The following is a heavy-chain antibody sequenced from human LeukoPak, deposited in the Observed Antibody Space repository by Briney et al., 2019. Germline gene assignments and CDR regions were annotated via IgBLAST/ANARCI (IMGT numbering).Heavy chain of an antibody. J-gene: IGHJ5*02. CDR3: TRDRGSSDRSWFDP. Sequence: ASVKVSCKASGYTFIGSYIHWVRQAPGQGFEWMGWINPNSGATKYSQKFKDRVTMTRDPSTSTVYMEVTGLTSDDTAMYYCTRDRGSSDRSWFDPWGQGTLVTVSS. V-gene: IGHV1-2*02. D-gene: IGHD3-10*01. CDR2: INPNSGAT. CDR1: GYTFIGSY.